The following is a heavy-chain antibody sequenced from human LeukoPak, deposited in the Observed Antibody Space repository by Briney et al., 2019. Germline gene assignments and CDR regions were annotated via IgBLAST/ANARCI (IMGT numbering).Heavy chain of an antibody. CDR3: ARDKREFWGRGACDI. D-gene: IGHD3-10*01. CDR1: GGSISSGNW. V-gene: IGHV4-4*02. Sequence: SETLSLTCAVSGGSISSGNWGSGVRQPPGQGLACKGEIYRSGSTYSNPSLKSRVTMSIDKSKNQFSLKLSSVTAADTAVYYCARDKREFWGRGACDIWGQGTMVTVSS. J-gene: IGHJ3*02. CDR2: IYRSGST.